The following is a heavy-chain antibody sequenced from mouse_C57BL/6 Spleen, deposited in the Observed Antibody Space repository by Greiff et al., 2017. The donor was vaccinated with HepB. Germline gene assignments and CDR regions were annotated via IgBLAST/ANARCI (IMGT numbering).Heavy chain of an antibody. CDR2: ISDGGSYT. J-gene: IGHJ3*01. CDR3: ARYPFAY. V-gene: IGHV5-4*01. D-gene: IGHD5-1*01. CDR1: GFTFSSYA. Sequence: EVQLVESGGGLVKPGGSLKLSCAASGFTFSSYAMSWVRQTPEKRLEWVATISDGGSYTYYPDNVKGRFTISRDNAKNNLYLQMSHLKSEDTAMYYCARYPFAYWGQGTLVTVSA.